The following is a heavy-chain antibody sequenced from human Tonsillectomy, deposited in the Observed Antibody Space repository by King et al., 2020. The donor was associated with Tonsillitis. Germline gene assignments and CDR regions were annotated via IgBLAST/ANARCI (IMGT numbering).Heavy chain of an antibody. CDR1: GFTFSNYA. D-gene: IGHD3-10*01. Sequence: LVQSGGGLVQPGGSLRLSCAASGFTFSNYAMSWVRQAPGKGLEWVSTISGTGGSIYYAESVKGRFTISRDNSKNTLYLQMNSLRAEDTALYYCAKDDGSGSYYLPLLVDYWGQGTLVTVSS. CDR2: ISGTGGSI. J-gene: IGHJ4*02. V-gene: IGHV3-23*04. CDR3: AKDDGSGSYYLPLLVDY.